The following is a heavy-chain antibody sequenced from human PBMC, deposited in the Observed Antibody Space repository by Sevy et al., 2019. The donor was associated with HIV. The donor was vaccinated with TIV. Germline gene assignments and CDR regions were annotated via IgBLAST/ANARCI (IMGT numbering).Heavy chain of an antibody. V-gene: IGHV3-53*01. J-gene: IGHJ3*02. CDR3: ARGLGAGDYYDSSGYYSDDAFDI. CDR2: IYSGGST. D-gene: IGHD3-22*01. Sequence: GGSLRLSCAASGFTVSSNYMSWVRQAPGKGLEWVSVIYSGGSTYYADPVKGRFTISRDNSKNTLYLQMNSLRAEDTAVYYCARGLGAGDYYDSSGYYSDDAFDIWGQGTMVTVSS. CDR1: GFTVSSNY.